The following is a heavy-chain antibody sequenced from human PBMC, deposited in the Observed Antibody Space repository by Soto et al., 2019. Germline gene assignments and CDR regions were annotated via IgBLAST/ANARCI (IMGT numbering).Heavy chain of an antibody. Sequence: PGGSLRLSCEASGFNFGDYYMSWVRQAPGKGLEWVSFVSSTGSYTKYSDSVGGRFTVSRDNGKNSLHLQLNSLRVEDTAVYYCARLRVGVNWYFDLWGRGPLVTVSS. CDR3: ARLRVGVNWYFDL. V-gene: IGHV3-11*06. J-gene: IGHJ2*01. CDR1: GFNFGDYY. CDR2: VSSTGSYT. D-gene: IGHD1-26*01.